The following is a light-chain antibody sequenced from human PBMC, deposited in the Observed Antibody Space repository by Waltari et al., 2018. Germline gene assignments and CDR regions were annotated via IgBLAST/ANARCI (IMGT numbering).Light chain of an antibody. CDR2: EAS. CDR3: QNHERLPAT. J-gene: IGKJ1*01. V-gene: IGKV3-20*01. CDR1: QNIGRY. Sequence: EIMLTQSPGTLSLSPGERATISCRASQNIGRYLGWYQQKPGQAPRLLIYEASRRATGIPDRFSGSGSGTDFSLTISRLEPEDFAVYYCQNHERLPATFGQGTKVEIK.